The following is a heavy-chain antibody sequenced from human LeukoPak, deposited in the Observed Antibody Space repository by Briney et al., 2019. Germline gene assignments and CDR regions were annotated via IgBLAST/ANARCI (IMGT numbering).Heavy chain of an antibody. CDR3: AKDHSARGWYVSYFDY. CDR1: GFTFEDYA. J-gene: IGHJ4*02. V-gene: IGHV3-9*01. D-gene: IGHD6-19*01. CDR2: IGGNSGSI. Sequence: AGGSRRLSVAPSGFTFEDYAMHWFRQAPGKARGWFSGIGGNSGSIGYADSVKGRFTISRDNSKNTLYLQMNSLRAEDTAVYYCAKDHSARGWYVSYFDYWGQGTLVTVSS.